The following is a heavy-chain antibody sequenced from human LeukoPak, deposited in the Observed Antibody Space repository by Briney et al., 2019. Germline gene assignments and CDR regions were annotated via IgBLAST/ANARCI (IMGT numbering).Heavy chain of an antibody. D-gene: IGHD6-19*01. CDR3: AKWQGPYSSGWYFDY. V-gene: IGHV3-30*02. J-gene: IGHJ4*02. CDR1: GFTFSTYG. Sequence: PGGSLRLSCAASGFTFSTYGMHWVRQAPGKGLEWVAFIQYDGTTKYYADSVKGRFTISRDNSKNTLYLQMNSLRAEDTAVYYCAKWQGPYSSGWYFDYWGQGTLVTVSS. CDR2: IQYDGTTK.